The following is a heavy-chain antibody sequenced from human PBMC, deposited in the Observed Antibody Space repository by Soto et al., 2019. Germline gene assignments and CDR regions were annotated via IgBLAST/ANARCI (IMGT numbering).Heavy chain of an antibody. CDR1: GSTFNNFA. CDR3: ARAIKRWEVHYYFDY. CDR2: IVVISNTV. D-gene: IGHD1-26*01. J-gene: IGHJ4*02. V-gene: IGHV1-69*06. Sequence: QVVLLQSGSEVKEPGSSVRVSCQISGSTFNNFAFSWVRQAPGHGPEWMGGIVVISNTVDYSQRFQDRVTITADTSTNTLYMELSSLTFEDTAVYYCARAIKRWEVHYYFDYWGQGTLVTVSS.